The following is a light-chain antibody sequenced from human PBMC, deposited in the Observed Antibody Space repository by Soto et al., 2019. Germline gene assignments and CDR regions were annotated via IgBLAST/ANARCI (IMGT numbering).Light chain of an antibody. CDR1: QSVGSSY. V-gene: IGKV3-20*01. J-gene: IGKJ1*01. CDR3: QQYGTSPWT. CDR2: GAS. Sequence: EIVLTQSPGTLSLSPGERATLSCRASQSVGSSYLAWYQQKPGQAPRLLINGASSRATGIPDRFSGSGSGTDFTLTISRLEPEDFADYYCQQYGTSPWTFGQGTKVEIK.